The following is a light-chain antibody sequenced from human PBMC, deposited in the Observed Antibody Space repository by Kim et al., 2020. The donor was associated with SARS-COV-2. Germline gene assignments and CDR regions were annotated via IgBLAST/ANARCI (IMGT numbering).Light chain of an antibody. Sequence: SSELTQPPSVSVAPGKPASITCGGVNIGGKSVHWYQQRPGQAPILVIYSNSDRPSGIPDRFSGSNSGLTATLTITRVEAGDEAAYYCQVWDSNTDHWVFGGGTQLTVL. J-gene: IGLJ3*02. CDR3: QVWDSNTDHWV. CDR1: NIGGKS. V-gene: IGLV3-21*04. CDR2: SNS.